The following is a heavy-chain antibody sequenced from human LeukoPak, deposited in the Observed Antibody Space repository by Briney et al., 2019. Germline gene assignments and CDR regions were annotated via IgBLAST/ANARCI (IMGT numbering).Heavy chain of an antibody. Sequence: GGSLRLSCAASGFPFTSYSMNWVRQAPGRGLEWVSSISSSSSFIYYADSVKGRFTISRDNAKNSLYLQMNSLRAEDTAVYYCARKNDYGDFHFDYWGQGTLVTVSS. CDR3: ARKNDYGDFHFDY. J-gene: IGHJ4*02. CDR2: ISSSSSFI. D-gene: IGHD4-17*01. CDR1: GFPFTSYS. V-gene: IGHV3-21*01.